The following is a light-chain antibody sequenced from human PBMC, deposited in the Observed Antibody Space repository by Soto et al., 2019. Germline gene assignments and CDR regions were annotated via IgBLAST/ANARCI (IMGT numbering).Light chain of an antibody. Sequence: QSVLTQPASVSGSPGQSITITCTGTRSDIGAYNFVSWYQQHPGKAPKLMIYEGSKRPSGVSNRFSGSKSGNTASLTISGLQAEDEADYYCCSYAGSSTLYVFGTGTKVTVL. V-gene: IGLV2-23*01. CDR2: EGS. J-gene: IGLJ1*01. CDR1: RSDIGAYNF. CDR3: CSYAGSSTLYV.